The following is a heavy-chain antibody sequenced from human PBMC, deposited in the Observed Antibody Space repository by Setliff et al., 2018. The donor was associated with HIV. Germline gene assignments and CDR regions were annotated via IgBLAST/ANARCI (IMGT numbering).Heavy chain of an antibody. D-gene: IGHD3-22*01. CDR3: ARLGDDNSGYYQF. J-gene: IGHJ4*02. CDR2: IFPDDSDT. Sequence: PGESLKISCKGSGYSFPTYWIAWVRQMPGKGLEWMGIIFPDDSDTRYSPSFQGHVTISADKSISTAYLQWSSLKASDTAIYYCARLGDDNSGYYQFWGQGTLVTVSS. V-gene: IGHV5-51*01. CDR1: GYSFPTYW.